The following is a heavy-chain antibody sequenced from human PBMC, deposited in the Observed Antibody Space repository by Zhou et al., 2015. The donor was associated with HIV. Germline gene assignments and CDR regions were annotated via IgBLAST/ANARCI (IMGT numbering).Heavy chain of an antibody. V-gene: IGHV1-69*01. D-gene: IGHD2-2*01. J-gene: IGHJ2*01. CDR2: IIPIFGTA. Sequence: QVQLVQSGAEVKKPGSSVKVSCKASGGTFSSYAISWVRQAPGQGLEWMGGIIPIFGTANYAQKFQGRVTITADESTSTAYMELSSLRSEDTAVYYCARVAHGVKGQSRSIWYFDLWGRGTLVTVSS. CDR3: ARVAHGVKGQSRSIWYFDL. CDR1: GGTFSSYA.